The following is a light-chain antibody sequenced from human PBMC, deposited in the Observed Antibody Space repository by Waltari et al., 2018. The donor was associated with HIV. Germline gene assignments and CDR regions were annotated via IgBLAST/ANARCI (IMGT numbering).Light chain of an antibody. CDR1: STDSRFYQH. V-gene: IGLV2-14*03. Sequence: QSALTQPASVSGFPGQTINISCTGISTDSRFYQHVSWYQQHPGSVPRLIIYDIASRPSGISYHFSGSRSGDSASLTISGLQSGDEAHYFCASNRLDSTLVFGGGTKLTIL. CDR2: DIA. CDR3: ASNRLDSTLV. J-gene: IGLJ2*01.